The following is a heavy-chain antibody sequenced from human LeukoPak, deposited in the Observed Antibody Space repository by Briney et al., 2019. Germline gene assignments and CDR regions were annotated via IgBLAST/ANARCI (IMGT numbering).Heavy chain of an antibody. J-gene: IGHJ5*02. CDR1: GFTFSNAW. CDR2: INHSGST. Sequence: PGGSLRLSCAASGFTFSNAWMSWIRQPPGKGLEWIGEINHSGSTNYNPSLKSRVTISVDTSKNQFSLKLSSVTAADTAAYYCARGRVTMVRGVIAPNWFDPWGQGTLVTVSS. D-gene: IGHD3-10*01. CDR3: ARGRVTMVRGVIAPNWFDP. V-gene: IGHV4-34*01.